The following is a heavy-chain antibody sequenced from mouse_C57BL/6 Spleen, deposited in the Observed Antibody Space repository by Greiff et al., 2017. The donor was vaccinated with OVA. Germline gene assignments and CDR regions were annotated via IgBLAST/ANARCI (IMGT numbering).Heavy chain of an antibody. D-gene: IGHD2-4*01. CDR2: INPSTGGT. J-gene: IGHJ4*01. CDR3: ARAGDYDMLAMDY. Sequence: VQLQQSGPELVKPGASVKISCKASGYSFTGYYMNWVKQSPEKSLEWIGEINPSTGGTTYNQKFKAKATLTVDKSSSTAYMQLKSLTSEDSAVYYCARAGDYDMLAMDYWGQGTSVTVSS. V-gene: IGHV1-42*01. CDR1: GYSFTGYY.